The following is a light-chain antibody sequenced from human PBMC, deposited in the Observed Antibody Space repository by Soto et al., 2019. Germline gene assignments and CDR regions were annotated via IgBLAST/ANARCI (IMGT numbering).Light chain of an antibody. Sequence: DIQMAQSPSSLSASVGDRVTITCRASRGIYTHLAWYQQRPRQAPRLLIYATSSRASDVPARFSGTGSGTEFTLTIASLQSEDFAIYYCQQYNHWPRMLSFGGGTKVELK. CDR3: QQYNHWPRMLS. CDR2: ATS. CDR1: RGIYTH. J-gene: IGKJ4*01. V-gene: IGKV1-NL1*01.